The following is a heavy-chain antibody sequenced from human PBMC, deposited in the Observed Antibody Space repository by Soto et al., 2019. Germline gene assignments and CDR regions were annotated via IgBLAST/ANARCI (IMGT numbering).Heavy chain of an antibody. D-gene: IGHD2-2*01. J-gene: IGHJ6*02. CDR2: ISYDGSNK. Sequence: GGSLRLSCAASGFTFSSYGMHWVRQAPGKGLEWVAVISYDGSNKYYADSVKGRFTISRDNSKNTLYLQMNSLRAEDTAVYYCAKGLEEYCISTSCYYGMDVWGQGTTVTVSS. CDR3: AKGLEEYCISTSCYYGMDV. V-gene: IGHV3-30*18. CDR1: GFTFSSYG.